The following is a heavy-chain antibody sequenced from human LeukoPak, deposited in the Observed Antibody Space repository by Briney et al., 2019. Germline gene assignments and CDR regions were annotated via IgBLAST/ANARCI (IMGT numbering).Heavy chain of an antibody. Sequence: SETLSLTCTVSGDSINSNNYYWGWIRQPPGKGLEWIGSIYDSGSTYYNPSLQSRVTISVDVSKNQFSLRLSSVTAADTAVYFCVRDRELTYWGQGILVTVSS. J-gene: IGHJ4*02. CDR3: VRDRELTY. V-gene: IGHV4-39*07. CDR2: IYDSGST. CDR1: GDSINSNNYY. D-gene: IGHD3-10*01.